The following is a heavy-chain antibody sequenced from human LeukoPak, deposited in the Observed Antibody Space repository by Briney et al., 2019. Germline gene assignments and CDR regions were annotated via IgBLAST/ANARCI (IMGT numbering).Heavy chain of an antibody. V-gene: IGHV4-34*01. Sequence: SETLSLTCAVYGGSFSGYYWSWIRQPPGKGLEWIGEINHSGSTNYNPSLKSRVTISVDTSKNQFSLKLSSVTAADTAAYYCARGGSKGYCSGGSCCGDRTFDYWGQGTLVTVSS. CDR2: INHSGST. D-gene: IGHD2-15*01. CDR3: ARGGSKGYCSGGSCCGDRTFDY. CDR1: GGSFSGYY. J-gene: IGHJ4*02.